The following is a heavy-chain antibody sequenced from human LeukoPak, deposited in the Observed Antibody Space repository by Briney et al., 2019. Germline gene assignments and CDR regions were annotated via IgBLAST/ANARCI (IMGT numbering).Heavy chain of an antibody. Sequence: SETLSLTCTVSGGSISSYYWNWIRQPPGEGLEWIGYIHNSGSTNYDPSLKSRLTISVDTSKNQFSLKLSSVTAADTAVYYCARERRSSGWYATFDIWGQGTMVTVSS. V-gene: IGHV4-59*01. J-gene: IGHJ3*02. CDR3: ARERRSSGWYATFDI. CDR1: GGSISSYY. D-gene: IGHD6-19*01. CDR2: IHNSGST.